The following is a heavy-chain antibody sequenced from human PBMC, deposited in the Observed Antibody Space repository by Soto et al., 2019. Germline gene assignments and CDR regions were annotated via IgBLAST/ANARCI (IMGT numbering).Heavy chain of an antibody. CDR1: GGSFSSYY. Sequence: PSETLSLTCTVSGGSFSSYYWSWIRQPPGKGLEWIGYIYYSGSTNYNPSLKSRVSISVDTSKNQFSLKLSSVTAADTAVYYCARESCSTSCPMDVWGQGTTVTVSS. J-gene: IGHJ6*02. CDR2: IYYSGST. V-gene: IGHV4-59*12. D-gene: IGHD2-2*01. CDR3: ARESCSTSCPMDV.